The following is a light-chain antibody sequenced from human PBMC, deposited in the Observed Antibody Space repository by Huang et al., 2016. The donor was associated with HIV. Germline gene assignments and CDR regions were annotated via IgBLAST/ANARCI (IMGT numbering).Light chain of an antibody. CDR1: QSVNNNY. V-gene: IGKV3-20*01. J-gene: IGKJ2*03. CDR2: RAS. CDR3: QQFGSSPPYS. Sequence: EILLPQSPDTLSLSPGERATLSCRASQSVNNNYLAWYQQKPGQAPRLLIYRASTRATGIPDRFSGSGSGTDFTLTISRREPDDFAVYYCQQFGSSPPYSFGQGTKLEIK.